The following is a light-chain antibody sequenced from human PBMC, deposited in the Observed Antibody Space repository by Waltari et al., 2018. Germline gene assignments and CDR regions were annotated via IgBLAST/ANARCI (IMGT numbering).Light chain of an antibody. V-gene: IGKV1-8*01. CDR3: QQYYSYPFT. Sequence: AIRITQSPSSLSASTGDRVTITCRASQGISSYLAWYQQKPGKAPKLLICAASTLQSGLPSRCSGSGSGTDFTLTISCLQSEDFATYYCQQYYSYPFTVGPGTKVDIK. J-gene: IGKJ3*01. CDR2: AAS. CDR1: QGISSY.